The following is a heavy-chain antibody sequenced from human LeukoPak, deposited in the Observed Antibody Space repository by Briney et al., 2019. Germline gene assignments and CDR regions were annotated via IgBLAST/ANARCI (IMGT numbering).Heavy chain of an antibody. Sequence: ASVKVSCQASVYIFTSYGISWVGQSGGQGGEGLGWISAYIGNTNYAQKLQGSVTMTTDTSTSKAYKELRSLRSDDTAVYYCARGRYSSGWYDAFDIWGQGTMVTASS. CDR3: ARGRYSSGWYDAFDI. V-gene: IGHV1-18*01. J-gene: IGHJ3*02. CDR2: ISAYIGNT. CDR1: VYIFTSYG. D-gene: IGHD6-19*01.